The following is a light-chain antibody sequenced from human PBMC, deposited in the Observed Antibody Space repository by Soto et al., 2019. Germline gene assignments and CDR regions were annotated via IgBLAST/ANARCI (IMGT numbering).Light chain of an antibody. J-gene: IGKJ3*01. Sequence: MGLTQSPGTLSLSPGESATLLCRASQSVSGNYIGWYQQKPGQVPRLLISGASNRATDIPVRFSGSGSGTDFTLTISRLEPEDFAVYYCQHYGSSIFTCGPGTKVDV. CDR2: GAS. CDR3: QHYGSSIFT. V-gene: IGKV3-20*01. CDR1: QSVSGNY.